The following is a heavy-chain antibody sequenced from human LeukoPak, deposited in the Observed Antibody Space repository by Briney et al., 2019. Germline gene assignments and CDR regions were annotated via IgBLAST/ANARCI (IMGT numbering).Heavy chain of an antibody. Sequence: SQTLSLTCAVSGGSISSGGYSWSWIRQPPGKGLEWIGYIYHSGSTYYNPSPKSRVTISVDRSKNQFSLKLSSVTAADTAVYYCARGVYDILTGYSPAFDYWGQGTLVTVSS. J-gene: IGHJ4*02. D-gene: IGHD3-9*01. CDR2: IYHSGST. V-gene: IGHV4-30-2*01. CDR3: ARGVYDILTGYSPAFDY. CDR1: GGSISSGGYS.